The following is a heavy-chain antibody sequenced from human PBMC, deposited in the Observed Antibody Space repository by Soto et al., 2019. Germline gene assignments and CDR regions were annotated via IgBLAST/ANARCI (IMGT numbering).Heavy chain of an antibody. CDR2: IYYSGST. CDR3: ARHGADCDFWSEYYYYGMDV. V-gene: IGHV4-39*01. J-gene: IGHJ6*02. Sequence: SETLSLTCTVSGGSISSSSYYWGWIRQPPGKGLEWIGSIYYSGSTYYNPSLKSRVTISVDTSKNQFSLKLSSVTAADTAVYYCARHGADCDFWSEYYYYGMDVWGQGTTVTVSS. D-gene: IGHD3-3*01. CDR1: GGSISSSSYY.